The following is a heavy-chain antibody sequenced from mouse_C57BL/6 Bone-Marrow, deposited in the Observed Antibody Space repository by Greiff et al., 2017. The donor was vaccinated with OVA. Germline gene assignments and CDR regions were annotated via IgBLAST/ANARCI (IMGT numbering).Heavy chain of an antibody. Sequence: DVMLVESGGGLVKPGGSLKLSCAASGFTFSDYGMHWVRQAPEKGLEWVAYISSGSSTIYYADTVKGRFTISRDNAKNTLFLQTTSLRSEDTAMYYCARNGNHDYWGQGTTLTVSS. J-gene: IGHJ2*01. V-gene: IGHV5-17*01. D-gene: IGHD2-1*01. CDR3: ARNGNHDY. CDR1: GFTFSDYG. CDR2: ISSGSSTI.